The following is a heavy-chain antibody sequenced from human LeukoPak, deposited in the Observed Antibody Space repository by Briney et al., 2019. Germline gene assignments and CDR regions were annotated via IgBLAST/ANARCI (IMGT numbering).Heavy chain of an antibody. Sequence: SETLSLTCTVSGASISNFNYYWGWVRQPPGKGLEWIGSINYSGATYYNASLKSRVTISVDTSENQLSLQVNSVTAADTAVYLCAIHKGTEAALPPLLDHWGQGTLVTVSS. V-gene: IGHV4-39*01. CDR3: AIHKGTEAALPPLLDH. D-gene: IGHD6-25*01. J-gene: IGHJ4*02. CDR1: GASISNFNYY. CDR2: INYSGAT.